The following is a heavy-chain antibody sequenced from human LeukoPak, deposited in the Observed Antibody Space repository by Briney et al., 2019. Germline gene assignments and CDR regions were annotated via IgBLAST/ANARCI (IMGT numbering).Heavy chain of an antibody. V-gene: IGHV4-59*08. CDR1: GGSISSYY. CDR2: IYYSGST. D-gene: IGHD3-16*01. J-gene: IGHJ5*02. Sequence: SETLSLTCTVSGGSISSYYWSWIRQPPGKGLEWIGYIYYSGSTNYNPSLKSRVTISVDTSKNQFSLKLSSVTAADTAVYYCARVNTQGVPSPWGQEILVTVSS. CDR3: ARVNTQGVPSP.